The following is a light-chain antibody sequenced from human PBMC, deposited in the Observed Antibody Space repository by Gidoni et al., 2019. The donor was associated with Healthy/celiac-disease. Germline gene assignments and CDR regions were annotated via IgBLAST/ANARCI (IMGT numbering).Light chain of an antibody. Sequence: DIEMTQSATSLSASVGDRVTITCRASQSISSYLNWYQQKPGKAPKLLIYAASSLQSGVPSRFSCSGSGTDFTLTISSLHPEDFATYYCQQSYRTLSWTFGQGTKVEIK. CDR3: QQSYRTLSWT. J-gene: IGKJ1*01. V-gene: IGKV1-39*01. CDR2: AAS. CDR1: QSISSY.